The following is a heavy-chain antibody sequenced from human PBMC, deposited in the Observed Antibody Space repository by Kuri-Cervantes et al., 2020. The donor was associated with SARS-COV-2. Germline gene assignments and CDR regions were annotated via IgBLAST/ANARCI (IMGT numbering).Heavy chain of an antibody. D-gene: IGHD1-26*01. CDR3: ATGSYYVAYDY. Sequence: SETLSLTCTVSGGSISTYYWSWIRQPPGKGLEWIGYLYYSGSTNYNPSLKGRVTISLDTSKNQFSLKLSSVTAADTAVYYCATGSYYVAYDYWGQGTLVTVSS. CDR2: LYYSGST. J-gene: IGHJ4*02. CDR1: GGSISTYY. V-gene: IGHV4-59*01.